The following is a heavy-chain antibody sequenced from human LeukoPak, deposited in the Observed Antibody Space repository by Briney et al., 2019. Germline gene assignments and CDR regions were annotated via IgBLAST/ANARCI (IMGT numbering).Heavy chain of an antibody. J-gene: IGHJ6*02. CDR3: AKDLWQWSYYYYGMDV. CDR2: ISSDGTNK. D-gene: IGHD6-19*01. Sequence: PGGSLRLSCAASGFTFSNYGMHWDRQAPGKELEGVAVISSDGTNKYYADSVKGRITISRDNSKNTLYLQMNSLRAEDTAVYYCAKDLWQWSYYYYGMDVWGQGTTVTVSS. CDR1: GFTFSNYG. V-gene: IGHV3-30*18.